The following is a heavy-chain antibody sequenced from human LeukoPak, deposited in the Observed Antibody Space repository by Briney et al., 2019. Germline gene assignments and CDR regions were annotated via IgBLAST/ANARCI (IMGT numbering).Heavy chain of an antibody. CDR1: GFTFSSYG. CDR2: IRYDGSKK. CDR3: ARDVAMVRGVLDY. V-gene: IGHV3-30*02. Sequence: GGSLRLSCAASGFTFSSYGMHWVRQAPGKGLEWVAFIRYDGSKKYYADSVKGRFTISRDNSKNTLYLQMNSLRAEDTAVYYCARDVAMVRGVLDYWGQGTLVTVSS. J-gene: IGHJ4*02. D-gene: IGHD3-10*01.